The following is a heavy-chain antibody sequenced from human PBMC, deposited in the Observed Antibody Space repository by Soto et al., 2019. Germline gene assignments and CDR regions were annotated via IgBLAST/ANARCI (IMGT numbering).Heavy chain of an antibody. D-gene: IGHD3-10*01. Sequence: QLQLQESGPGLVKPSETLSLICTVSGGFINSSSYYWGWIRQPPTKGLEWIGSIYSSEATHYNPSLRSRVTISVDTSKNQFSLYLRSVTAADTAVYFCARHVGHVSGTTFFYWFDPWGQGTLVTVSS. CDR1: GGFINSSSYY. V-gene: IGHV4-39*01. CDR3: ARHVGHVSGTTFFYWFDP. CDR2: IYSSEAT. J-gene: IGHJ5*02.